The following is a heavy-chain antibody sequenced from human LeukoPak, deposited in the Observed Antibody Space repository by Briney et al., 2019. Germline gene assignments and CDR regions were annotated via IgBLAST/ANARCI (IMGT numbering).Heavy chain of an antibody. CDR3: TTDPGDYGFDY. D-gene: IGHD4-17*01. CDR2: IKSKTDGGTT. J-gene: IGHJ4*02. V-gene: IGHV3-15*01. CDR1: GFTFSNAW. Sequence: GGSLRLSCAASGFTFSNAWMSWVRQAPGKGLERVGRIKSKTDGGTTDYAAPVKGRFTISRDDSKNTLYLQMNSLKTEDTAVYYCTTDPGDYGFDYWGQGTLVTVSS.